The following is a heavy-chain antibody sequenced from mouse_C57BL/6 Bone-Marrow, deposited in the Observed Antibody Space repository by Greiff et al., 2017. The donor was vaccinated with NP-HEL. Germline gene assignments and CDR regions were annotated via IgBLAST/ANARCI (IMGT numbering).Heavy chain of an antibody. CDR2: IDPETGGT. CDR1: GYTFTDYE. V-gene: IGHV1-15*01. D-gene: IGHD1-1*01. CDR3: TRHYYGSSYNAMDY. J-gene: IGHJ4*01. Sequence: QVQLQQSGAELVRPGASVTLSCKASGYTFTDYEMHWVKQTPVHGLEWIGAIDPETGGTAYNQKFKGKAILTADKSSSTAYMELRSLTSEDSAVYYCTRHYYGSSYNAMDYWGQGTSVTVSS.